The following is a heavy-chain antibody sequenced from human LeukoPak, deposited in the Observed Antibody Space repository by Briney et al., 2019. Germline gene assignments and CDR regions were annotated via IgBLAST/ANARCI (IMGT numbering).Heavy chain of an antibody. CDR3: ARERRGYGYGTLDP. CDR2: ISDNGLRT. J-gene: IGHJ5*02. V-gene: IGHV3-30*04. D-gene: IGHD5-12*01. CDR1: GIDFKVYE. Sequence: PGRSLRLSCVASGIDFKVYEMHWVRQSPGKGLEWVDLISDNGLRTNYAESLKGRFIVSRDNSKNTMDLQMNDLRVEDTGVYFCARERRGYGYGTLDPWGQGTLVTVSS.